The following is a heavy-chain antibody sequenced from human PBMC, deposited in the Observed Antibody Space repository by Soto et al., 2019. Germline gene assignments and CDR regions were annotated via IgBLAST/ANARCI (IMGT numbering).Heavy chain of an antibody. J-gene: IGHJ6*02. CDR3: AQGYRSYYYYYYGMDV. V-gene: IGHV3-23*01. Sequence: EVQLLESGGGLVQPGGSLRLSCAASGFTFSSYAMSWVRQAPGKGLEWVSAISGSGGSTYYADSVKGRFTISRDNSKNTLYLQMNSLRAENTAVYYCAQGYRSYYYYYYGMDVWGQGNTVTVSS. D-gene: IGHD1-26*01. CDR2: ISGSGGST. CDR1: GFTFSSYA.